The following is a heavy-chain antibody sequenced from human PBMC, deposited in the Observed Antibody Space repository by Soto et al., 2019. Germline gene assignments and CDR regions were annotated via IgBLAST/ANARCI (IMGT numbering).Heavy chain of an antibody. CDR3: ARVGSRVGELLSYYFDY. V-gene: IGHV3-21*01. Sequence: GGSLRLSCAASGFTFSSYSMNWVRQAPGKGLEWVSSISSSSSYIYYADSVKGRFTISRDNAKNSLYLQMNSLRAEDTAVYYCARVGSRVGELLSYYFDYWGQGTLVTVSS. D-gene: IGHD3-10*01. CDR1: GFTFSSYS. J-gene: IGHJ4*02. CDR2: ISSSSSYI.